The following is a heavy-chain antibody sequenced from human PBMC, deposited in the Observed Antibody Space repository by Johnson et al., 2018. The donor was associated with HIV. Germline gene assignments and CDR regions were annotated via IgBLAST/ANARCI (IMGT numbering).Heavy chain of an antibody. CDR1: GFTFSSYG. J-gene: IGHJ3*01. Sequence: VQLVESGGGVVQPGGSLRLSCAASGFTFSSYGMHWVRQAPGKGLEWVANIKQDGSEKYYVDSVKGRFTISRDNAKNSLYLQINSVRAEDTAVYYCAREAGGSYPDAFDFWGQGTMVTVSS. CDR2: IKQDGSEK. V-gene: IGHV3-7*01. D-gene: IGHD1-26*01. CDR3: AREAGGSYPDAFDF.